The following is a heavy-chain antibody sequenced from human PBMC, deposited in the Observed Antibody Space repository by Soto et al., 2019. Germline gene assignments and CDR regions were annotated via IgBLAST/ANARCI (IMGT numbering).Heavy chain of an antibody. CDR3: AASQSAWGYGEYVGYYHYGMDV. D-gene: IGHD4-17*01. CDR1: GGTFSSYA. J-gene: IGHJ6*02. CDR2: IIPIFGTA. Sequence: SVKVSCKASGGTFSSYAISWVRQAPGQGLEWMGGIIPIFGTANYAQKYQGRVTITADESTSTAYMELSSLRSEDTAVYYCAASQSAWGYGEYVGYYHYGMDVRGQGTKVNVSS. V-gene: IGHV1-69*13.